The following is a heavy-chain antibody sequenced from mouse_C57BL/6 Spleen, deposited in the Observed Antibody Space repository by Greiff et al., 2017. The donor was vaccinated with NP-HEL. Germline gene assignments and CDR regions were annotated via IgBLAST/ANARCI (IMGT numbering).Heavy chain of an antibody. CDR1: GYTFTDYY. V-gene: IGHV1-26*01. Sequence: EVQLQQSGPELVKPGASVKISCKASGYTFTDYYMNWVKQSHGKSLEWIGDINPNNGGTSYNQKFKGKATLTVDKSSSTAYMELRSLTSEDSAVYYCARRRGTANWDYFDYWGQGTTLTVSS. CDR3: ARRRGTANWDYFDY. D-gene: IGHD4-1*01. J-gene: IGHJ2*01. CDR2: INPNNGGT.